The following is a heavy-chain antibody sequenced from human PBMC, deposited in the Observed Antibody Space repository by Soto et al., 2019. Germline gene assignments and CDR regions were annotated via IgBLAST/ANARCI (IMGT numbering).Heavy chain of an antibody. J-gene: IGHJ4*02. Sequence: QVQLVESGGGVVQPGKSLRLSCAASGFTFSSHAMHWVRQAPGKGLEWVALISHDGNYKDYVDSAKGRVTISRDNSRNTLQLQMSSLRAEDTAVYYCLGEVGVKSVDSWGQGALVTVSS. CDR1: GFTFSSHA. CDR2: ISHDGNYK. V-gene: IGHV3-30*03. D-gene: IGHD1-26*01. CDR3: LGEVGVKSVDS.